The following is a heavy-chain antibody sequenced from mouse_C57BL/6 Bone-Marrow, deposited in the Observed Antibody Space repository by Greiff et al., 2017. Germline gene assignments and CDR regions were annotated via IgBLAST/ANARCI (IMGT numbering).Heavy chain of an antibody. CDR3: ARHYGSSPPTAYFDV. CDR1: GFTFSSYT. J-gene: IGHJ1*03. V-gene: IGHV5-9*01. D-gene: IGHD1-1*01. Sequence: DVQLVESGGGLVKPGGSLKLSCAASGFTFSSYTMSWVRQTPEKRLEWVATISGGGGNTYSPDSVKGRFTISRDNAKNTLYLQMSSLRSEDTAWYYCARHYGSSPPTAYFDVWGTGTTVTVSS. CDR2: ISGGGGNT.